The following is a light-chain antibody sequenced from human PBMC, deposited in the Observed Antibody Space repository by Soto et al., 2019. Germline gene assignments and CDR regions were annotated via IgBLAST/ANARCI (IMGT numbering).Light chain of an antibody. CDR2: GAS. CDR3: QQYGSSPLT. CDR1: QSVSSAY. V-gene: IGKV3-20*01. J-gene: IGKJ4*01. Sequence: EIVLTQSPGTLSLSPGESATLSCRASQSVSSAYLAWYQQKPGQAPRLLIYGASTMATGIPDRFSGSGSGTDFTLSITRLEPEDFAVYYCQQYGSSPLTFGGGTKVEIK.